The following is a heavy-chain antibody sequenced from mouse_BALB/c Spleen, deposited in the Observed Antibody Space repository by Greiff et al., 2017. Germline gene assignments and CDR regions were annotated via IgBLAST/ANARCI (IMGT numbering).Heavy chain of an antibody. CDR2: ISSGGSYT. CDR3: AREAARSTYFDY. Sequence: VQLKESGGDLVKPGGSLKLSCAASGFTFSSYGMSWVRQTPDKRLEWVATISSGGSYTYYPDSVKGRFTISRDNAKNTLYLQMSSLKSEDTAMYYCAREAARSTYFDYWGQGTTLTVSS. D-gene: IGHD3-1*01. J-gene: IGHJ2*01. CDR1: GFTFSSYG. V-gene: IGHV5-6*01.